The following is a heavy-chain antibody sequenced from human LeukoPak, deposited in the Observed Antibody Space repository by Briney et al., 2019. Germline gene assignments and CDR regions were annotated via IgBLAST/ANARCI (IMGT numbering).Heavy chain of an antibody. CDR2: INPNSGGT. CDR3: ARGPWGYSYGYSDY. D-gene: IGHD5-18*01. Sequence: ASVKVSCKASGYTFTDCYIHWVRQAPGQGLEWVGWINPNSGGTNSAQQFQGRVTMTRDTSISTAYMELSRLRSDDTAVYYCARGPWGYSYGYSDYWGQGTLVTVSS. V-gene: IGHV1-2*02. J-gene: IGHJ4*02. CDR1: GYTFTDCY.